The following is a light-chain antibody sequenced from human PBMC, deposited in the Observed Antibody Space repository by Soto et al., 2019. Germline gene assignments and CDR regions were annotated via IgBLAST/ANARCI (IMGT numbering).Light chain of an antibody. CDR3: NSYRTNYTWL. V-gene: IGLV2-14*01. Sequence: QSALTQPASVSESPGQSITISCTGTSSDVGGYNYVSWYQQHPGKAPKLIIYEVSNRHSGVSNRFSGSKSGNTASLTISGLQAEDEADYYCNSYRTNYTWLFGGGTQLTVL. J-gene: IGLJ3*02. CDR1: SSDVGGYNY. CDR2: EVS.